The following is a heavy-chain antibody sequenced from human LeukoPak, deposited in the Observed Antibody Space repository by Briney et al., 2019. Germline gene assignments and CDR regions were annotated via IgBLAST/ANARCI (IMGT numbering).Heavy chain of an antibody. CDR3: ARAMGYYWNDAFDI. V-gene: IGHV7-4-1*02. J-gene: IGHJ3*02. CDR2: INTNTGNP. CDR1: GYTFTSYD. D-gene: IGHD1-1*01. Sequence: GASVKVSCKASGYTFTSYDINWVRQAPGQGLEWMGWINTNTGNPTYAQGFTGRFVFSLDTSVSTAYLQISSLKAEDTAVYYCARAMGYYWNDAFDIWGQGTMVTVSS.